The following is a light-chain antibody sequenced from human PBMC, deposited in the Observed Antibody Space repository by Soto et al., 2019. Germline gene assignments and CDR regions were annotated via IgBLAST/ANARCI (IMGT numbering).Light chain of an antibody. CDR1: QRISRW. V-gene: IGKV1-5*01. CDR3: QQYNGYFRT. J-gene: IGKJ2*01. CDR2: DAS. Sequence: DIQMTQSPSTLSASVGDRVTITCRASQRISRWLAWYQHKPGKAPKLLIYDASSLESGVPSRFSGSGSGTEFTLIIDRLQPDDFATYYCQQYNGYFRTFGQGTKLQIK.